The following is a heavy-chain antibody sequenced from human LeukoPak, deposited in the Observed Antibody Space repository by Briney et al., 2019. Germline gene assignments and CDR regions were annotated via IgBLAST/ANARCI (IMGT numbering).Heavy chain of an antibody. D-gene: IGHD3-10*01. Sequence: SVKVPCKASGYTFTSYGISWVRQAPGQGLEWMGRIIPILGIANYAQKFQGRVTITADKSTSTAYMELSSLRSEDTAVYYCARVIWFGELFGYCYGMDVWGQGTTVTVSS. CDR2: IIPILGIA. V-gene: IGHV1-69*04. J-gene: IGHJ6*02. CDR1: GYTFTSYG. CDR3: ARVIWFGELFGYCYGMDV.